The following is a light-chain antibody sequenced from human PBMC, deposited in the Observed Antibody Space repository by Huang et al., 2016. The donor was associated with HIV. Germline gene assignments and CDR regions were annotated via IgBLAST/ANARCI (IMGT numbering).Light chain of an antibody. CDR1: QSVTGN. V-gene: IGKV3-15*01. Sequence: EIVMTQSPATLSGSPGERATLSCRASQSVTGNLAWYQHKPGQPPRLLIYGASTRAAGAAARFNASGSGTEFTLTINSLQSEDFAVYYCQQYNKWPRTFGPGTKVDVK. CDR3: QQYNKWPRT. CDR2: GAS. J-gene: IGKJ3*01.